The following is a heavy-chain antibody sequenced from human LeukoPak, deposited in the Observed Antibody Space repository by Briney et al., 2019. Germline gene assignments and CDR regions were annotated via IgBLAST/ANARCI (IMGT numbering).Heavy chain of an antibody. CDR3: ARQGAAGKYYYYYMDV. CDR2: IYPGDSDT. Sequence: GESLKISCKTSVFSFTNYWIAWVRQMPGEGLEWMGSIYPGDSDTRYSPSFQGQVTISADKSISTAYLQWSSLKASDTAIYYCARQGAAGKYYYYYMDVWGKGTTVTVSS. CDR1: VFSFTNYW. J-gene: IGHJ6*03. D-gene: IGHD6-13*01. V-gene: IGHV5-51*01.